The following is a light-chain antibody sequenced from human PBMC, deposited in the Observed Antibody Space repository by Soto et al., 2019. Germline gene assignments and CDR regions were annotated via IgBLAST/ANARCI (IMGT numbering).Light chain of an antibody. CDR3: HQDKSYPWT. V-gene: IGKV1-5*03. CDR2: KAS. J-gene: IGKJ1*01. Sequence: DIQMTQSPSTLSASVGDRVTVTCRASQSISSWLAWYQQKPGKAPKILIYKASSLESGVPSRFSGSGSGTEFTLTISSLQPDDFATYYCHQDKSYPWTFGQGTKVEIK. CDR1: QSISSW.